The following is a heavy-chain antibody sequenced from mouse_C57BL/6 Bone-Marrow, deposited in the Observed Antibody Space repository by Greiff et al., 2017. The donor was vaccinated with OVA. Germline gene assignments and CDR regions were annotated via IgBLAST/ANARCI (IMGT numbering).Heavy chain of an antibody. CDR3: AAGADGYPFYYYAMDY. CDR1: GFTFSDYY. D-gene: IGHD2-3*01. Sequence: EVMLLVESGGGLVQPGGSLKLSCAASGFTFSDYYMYWVRQTPEKRLEWVAYISNGGGSTYYPDTVKGRFTLSRDNAKNTLYLQMSRLKSEDTAMYYCAAGADGYPFYYYAMDYWGQGTSVTVSS. V-gene: IGHV5-12*01. CDR2: ISNGGGST. J-gene: IGHJ4*01.